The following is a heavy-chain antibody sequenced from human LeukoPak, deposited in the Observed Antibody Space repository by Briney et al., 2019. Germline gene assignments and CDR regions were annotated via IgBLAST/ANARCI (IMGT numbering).Heavy chain of an antibody. V-gene: IGHV3-74*03. CDR2: INSDGTST. CDR3: ARRVDATRWFDP. D-gene: IGHD2-15*01. Sequence: GGSLRPSCEASGFTFTNYFMHWVRQAPGKGLVWVSRINSDGTSTMYADSVKGRFTISRDNAKNTLYLQMNSLRDEDTAVYYCARRVDATRWFDPWGQGSLVTVSS. J-gene: IGHJ5*02. CDR1: GFTFTNYF.